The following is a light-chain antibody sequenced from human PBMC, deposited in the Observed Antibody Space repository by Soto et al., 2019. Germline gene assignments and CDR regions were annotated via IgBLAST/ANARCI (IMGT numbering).Light chain of an antibody. CDR3: SSYTSISATPVV. CDR2: DVT. CDR1: SSDVGAYKY. V-gene: IGLV2-14*01. J-gene: IGLJ2*01. Sequence: QSVLTQPASVSGSPGQSITISCTGTSSDVGAYKYVSWYQQHPGKAPKLIIYDVTNRPSGVSNRFSGSKSGNTASLTISGLQAEDEADYYCSSYTSISATPVVFGGGTKLTVL.